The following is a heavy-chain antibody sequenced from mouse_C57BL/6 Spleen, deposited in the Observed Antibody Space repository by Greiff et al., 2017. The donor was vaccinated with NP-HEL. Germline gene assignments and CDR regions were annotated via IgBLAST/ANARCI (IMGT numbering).Heavy chain of an antibody. Sequence: VQLQQSDAELVKPGASVKISCKVSGYTFTDHTIHWMKQRPEQGLEWIGYIYPRDGSTKYNEKFKGKATLTADKSSSTAYMQLNSLTSEDSAVYFCAGWPVVAGDAMDYWGQGTSVTVSS. V-gene: IGHV1-78*01. J-gene: IGHJ4*01. CDR1: GYTFTDHT. CDR2: IYPRDGST. D-gene: IGHD1-1*01. CDR3: AGWPVVAGDAMDY.